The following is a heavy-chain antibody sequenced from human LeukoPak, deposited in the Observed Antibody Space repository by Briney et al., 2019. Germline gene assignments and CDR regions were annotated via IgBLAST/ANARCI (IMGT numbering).Heavy chain of an antibody. Sequence: SETLSLTCTVSGGSISSSSYYWGWIRQPPGKGLEWIGSIYYSGSTYYNPSLKSRVTISVDTSKNQFSLNLSSVTAADTALYYCASFGVDTILALGFYWGRGTLVSVSS. CDR1: GGSISSSSYY. CDR3: ASFGVDTILALGFY. CDR2: IYYSGST. V-gene: IGHV4-39*07. J-gene: IGHJ1*01. D-gene: IGHD5-18*01.